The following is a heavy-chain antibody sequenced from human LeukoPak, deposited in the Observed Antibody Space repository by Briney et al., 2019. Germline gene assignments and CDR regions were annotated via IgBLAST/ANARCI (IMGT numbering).Heavy chain of an antibody. CDR2: IYYSGST. CDR3: ASLREGGVAHWFDP. Sequence: SETLSLTCTVSGGSISSGGYYWSWIRQHPGEGLEWIGYIYYSGSTYYNPSLKSRVTISVDTSKNQFSLKLSSVTAADTAVYYCASLREGGVAHWFDPWGQGTLVTVSS. CDR1: GGSISSGGYY. D-gene: IGHD2-15*01. V-gene: IGHV4-31*03. J-gene: IGHJ5*02.